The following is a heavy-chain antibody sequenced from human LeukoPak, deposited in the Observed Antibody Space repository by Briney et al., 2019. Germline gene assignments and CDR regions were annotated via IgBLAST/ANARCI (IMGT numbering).Heavy chain of an antibody. CDR3: ARDPYHEILPGYGSAMAH. Sequence: GASVKVSCKASGYTFTRYGIGWVRQAPGEGLEWMGWISTNSDEIHYARKFQGRVTLTTDTSASTAYMEVRSLRSDDTAVYYCARDPYHEILPGYGSAMAHWGQGTRVTVSS. J-gene: IGHJ4*02. CDR2: ISTNSDEI. V-gene: IGHV1-18*01. CDR1: GYTFTRYG. D-gene: IGHD3-9*01.